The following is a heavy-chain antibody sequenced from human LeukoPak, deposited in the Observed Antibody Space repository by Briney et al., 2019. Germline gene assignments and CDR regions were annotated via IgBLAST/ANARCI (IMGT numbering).Heavy chain of an antibody. CDR2: ISSSGSTI. Sequence: AGGSLRLSCAASGFTFSSYEMNWVRQAPGKGLEWVSYISSSGSTIYYADSVKGRFTISRDNAKNSLYLQMNSLRAEDTALYYCAKDNRYSYGSGTFDYWGQGTLVTVSS. D-gene: IGHD5-18*01. V-gene: IGHV3-48*03. J-gene: IGHJ4*02. CDR1: GFTFSSYE. CDR3: AKDNRYSYGSGTFDY.